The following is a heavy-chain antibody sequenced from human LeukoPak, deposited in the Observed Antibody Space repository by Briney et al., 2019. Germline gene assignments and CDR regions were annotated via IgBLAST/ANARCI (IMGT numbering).Heavy chain of an antibody. CDR2: ISGSGAST. J-gene: IGHJ4*02. CDR3: AKDVGKWGSLHFFDY. D-gene: IGHD2-15*01. CDR1: GFTLSTNA. Sequence: GGSLRLSCLTSGFTLSTNATSWVRQAPGKGLEWISGISGSGASTYYADSVKGRFTISRDDSRNTLYLQMNSLRGDDTAVYYCAKDVGKWGSLHFFDYWGQGTLVTVSS. V-gene: IGHV3-23*01.